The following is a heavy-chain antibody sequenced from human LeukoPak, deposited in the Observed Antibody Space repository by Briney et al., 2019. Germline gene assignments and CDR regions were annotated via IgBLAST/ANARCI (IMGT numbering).Heavy chain of an antibody. V-gene: IGHV3-23*01. D-gene: IGHD5-24*01. CDR2: VSGSGRGENT. J-gene: IGHJ4*02. CDR1: GGSISSYY. Sequence: ETLSLTCTVSGGSISSYYWSWIRQPAGKGLEWVSNVSGSGRGENTYYADSVKGRFTISRDNSKNTLILQMNSLRAEDTAVYYCAKSGYNRFDYWGQGILVTVSS. CDR3: AKSGYNRFDY.